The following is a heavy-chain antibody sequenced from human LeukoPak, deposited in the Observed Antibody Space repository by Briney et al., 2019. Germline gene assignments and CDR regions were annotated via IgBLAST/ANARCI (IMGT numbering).Heavy chain of an antibody. Sequence: GGSLRLSCAASGVTFSNHSMTWGRHPPGKGLEWGSIISGSGDKTYNTDSVKGRFTISRDNSKDTLNLQMNSLRAEDTAVYYCAKDEMYCSTTSCYNIYWGQGSLVTVSS. V-gene: IGHV3-23*01. CDR2: ISGSGDKT. J-gene: IGHJ4*02. D-gene: IGHD2-2*02. CDR3: AKDEMYCSTTSCYNIY. CDR1: GVTFSNHS.